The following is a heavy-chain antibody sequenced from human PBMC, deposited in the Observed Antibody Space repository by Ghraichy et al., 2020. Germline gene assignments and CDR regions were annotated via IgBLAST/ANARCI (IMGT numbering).Heavy chain of an antibody. Sequence: GGSLRLSCAASGFTFSCYWMHWVRQAPGKGLVWVSRINTDGSTTTYVDSVKGRFTISRDNAKNTLYLQMNSLTAEDTAVYYCARDIEYWSGYYNGMDVWGQGTTVTVSS. J-gene: IGHJ6*02. V-gene: IGHV3-74*01. D-gene: IGHD3-3*01. CDR1: GFTFSCYW. CDR3: ARDIEYWSGYYNGMDV. CDR2: INTDGSTT.